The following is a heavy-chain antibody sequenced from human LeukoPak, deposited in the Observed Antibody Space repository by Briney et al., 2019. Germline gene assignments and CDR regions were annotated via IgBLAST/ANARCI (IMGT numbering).Heavy chain of an antibody. CDR3: ARDQQLSPFDS. Sequence: PSETLSLTCTVSGGSISSSSYYWGWIRQPPGKGLEWIGSIYYSGSTYYNPSLKSRVTISVDTSKNQFSLKLSSVTAADTAVYYCARDQQLSPFDSWGQGTLVTVSS. V-gene: IGHV4-39*02. J-gene: IGHJ4*02. CDR1: GGSISSSSYY. CDR2: IYYSGST. D-gene: IGHD6-13*01.